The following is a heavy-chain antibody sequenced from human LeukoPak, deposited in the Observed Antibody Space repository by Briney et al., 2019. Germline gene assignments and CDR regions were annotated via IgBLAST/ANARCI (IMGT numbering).Heavy chain of an antibody. Sequence: PSETLSLTCTVSGGSISSSSYYWGWIRQPPGKGLDWIGSIHYSGSTYYNPSLKSRVTISVDTSKNQFSLKLSSVTAADTAVYYCARGSMVRGVIDYYYYGMDVWGQGTTVTVSS. CDR2: IHYSGST. J-gene: IGHJ6*02. D-gene: IGHD3-10*01. V-gene: IGHV4-39*01. CDR1: GGSISSSSYY. CDR3: ARGSMVRGVIDYYYYGMDV.